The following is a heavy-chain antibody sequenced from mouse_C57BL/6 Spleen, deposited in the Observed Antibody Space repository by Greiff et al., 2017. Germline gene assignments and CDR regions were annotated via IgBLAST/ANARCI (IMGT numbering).Heavy chain of an antibody. CDR3: ARSGDYCGAMDY. CDR1: GYTFTSYW. V-gene: IGHV1-52*01. Sequence: QVQLQQPGAELVRPGSSVKLSCKASGYTFTSYWMHWVKQRPIQGLEWIGNIDPSDSETHYNQKFKDKATLTVDKSSSTAYMQLSSLTSEGSAVYYCARSGDYCGAMDYWGQGTSVTVSS. D-gene: IGHD1-1*01. CDR2: IDPSDSET. J-gene: IGHJ4*01.